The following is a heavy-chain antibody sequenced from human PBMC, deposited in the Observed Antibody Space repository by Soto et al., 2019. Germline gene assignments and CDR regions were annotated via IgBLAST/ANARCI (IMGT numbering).Heavy chain of an antibody. CDR3: AREAGYCSSINCYDGWVDP. Sequence: RLSCVASGFTFRSYAMHLVRQAPGKGLEWVAIIWFDVNTKFHADSVKDRFIISRDNSKNTLYLTMNSPRVEDTAIYYCAREAGYCSSINCYDGWVDPWGQGTLVTVSS. J-gene: IGHJ5*02. V-gene: IGHV3-33*01. CDR1: GFTFRSYA. CDR2: IWFDVNTK. D-gene: IGHD2-15*01.